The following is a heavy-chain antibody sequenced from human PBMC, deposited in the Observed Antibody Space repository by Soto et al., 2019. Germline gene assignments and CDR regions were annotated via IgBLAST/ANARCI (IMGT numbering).Heavy chain of an antibody. D-gene: IGHD3-3*01. CDR3: ARGEDFWSGYVDY. J-gene: IGHJ4*02. CDR2: IYHSGST. CDR1: GGSISSGGYS. V-gene: IGHV4-30-2*01. Sequence: TSETLSLTCAVSGGSISSGGYSWSWIRQPPGKGLEWIGYIYHSGSTYYNPSLKSRVTISVDRSKNQFSLKLSSVTAADTAVYYCARGEDFWSGYVDYWGQGTLVPVSS.